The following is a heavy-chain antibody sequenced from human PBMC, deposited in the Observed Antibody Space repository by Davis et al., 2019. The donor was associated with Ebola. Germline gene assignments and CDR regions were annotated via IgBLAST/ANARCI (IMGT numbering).Heavy chain of an antibody. CDR1: GGSFSGYY. J-gene: IGHJ4*02. CDR3: ARGRRGIAVAL. D-gene: IGHD6-19*01. CDR2: INHSGST. Sequence: PSETLSLTCAVYGGSFSGYYWSWIRQPPGKGLEWIGEINHSGSTNYNPSLKSRVTISVDTSKKQFSLKLNSVTAADTAVYYCARGRRGIAVALWGQGTLVTVSS. V-gene: IGHV4-34*01.